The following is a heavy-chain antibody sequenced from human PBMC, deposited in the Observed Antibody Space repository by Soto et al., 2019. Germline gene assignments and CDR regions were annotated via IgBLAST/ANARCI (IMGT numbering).Heavy chain of an antibody. V-gene: IGHV1-46*01. CDR3: GSRGGVGASPYAFDI. CDR1: GYTFTSYY. D-gene: IGHD1-26*01. J-gene: IGHJ3*02. CDR2: INPSGGST. Sequence: QVQLVQSGAEVKKPGASVKVSCKASGYTFTSYYMHWVRQAPGQGLEWMGIINPSGGSTSYAQKFQGRVTMTRDTSTSTVYMGLGSLRSEDTAVYYCGSRGGVGASPYAFDIWGQGTMVTVSS.